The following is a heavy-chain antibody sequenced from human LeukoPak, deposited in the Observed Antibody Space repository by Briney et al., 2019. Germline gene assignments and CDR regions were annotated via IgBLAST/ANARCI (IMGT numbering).Heavy chain of an antibody. D-gene: IGHD3-3*01. CDR2: ISAYNGNT. CDR3: ARALGWIFGVGIIGEFDY. J-gene: IGHJ4*02. CDR1: GYTFTSYG. V-gene: IGHV1-18*01. Sequence: GASVKVSCKASGYTFTSYGISWVRQAPGHGLEWMGWISAYNGNTNYAQKLQGRVTMTTDTCTSTAYMELRSLRSDDTAVYYCARALGWIFGVGIIGEFDYWGQGTLVTVSS.